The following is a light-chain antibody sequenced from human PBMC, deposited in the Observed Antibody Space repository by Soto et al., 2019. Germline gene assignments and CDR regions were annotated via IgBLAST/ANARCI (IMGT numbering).Light chain of an antibody. CDR1: SSNIGSNY. Sequence: QSVLTQPPSASQTPGQRVTISCSGTSSNIGSNYVSWYQQLPGTAPKLLIYRNNQRHSGVPDRFSGSKSGTSASLAISGLRSEDEADYYCASRDDNLSGHWMFGGGTKLTVL. V-gene: IGLV1-47*01. J-gene: IGLJ3*02. CDR3: ASRDDNLSGHWM. CDR2: RNN.